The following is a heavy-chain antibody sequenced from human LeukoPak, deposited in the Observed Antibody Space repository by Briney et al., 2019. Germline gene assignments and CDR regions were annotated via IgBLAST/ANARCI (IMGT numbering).Heavy chain of an antibody. V-gene: IGHV6-1*01. CDR2: TYYRSKWFN. D-gene: IGHD6-19*01. CDR3: ARGPTSGWYDNSFDY. CDR1: GDSVSSNSAA. J-gene: IGHJ4*02. Sequence: SQTLSLTCVISGDSVSSNSAAWNWIRQSPSRGLEWLSRTYYRSKWFNDYAVSVKSRITINPDTSKSQLSLQLNSVTPEDTAVYYCARGPTSGWYDNSFDYWGQGTLVTVSS.